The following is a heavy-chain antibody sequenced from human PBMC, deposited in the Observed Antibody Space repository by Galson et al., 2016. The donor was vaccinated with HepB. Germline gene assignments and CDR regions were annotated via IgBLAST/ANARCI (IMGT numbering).Heavy chain of an antibody. J-gene: IGHJ4*02. Sequence: SLRLSCAASGFTFSDHYMDWVRQAPGKGLEWVGRTRKKTNGYTTEYAASVKGRFTISRDDSKNSLYLQMNSLKTEDTAVYYCTSQRVYGRLTSDWGPGTLVTVSS. CDR2: TRKKTNGYTT. D-gene: IGHD6-13*01. V-gene: IGHV3-72*01. CDR1: GFTFSDHY. CDR3: TSQRVYGRLTSD.